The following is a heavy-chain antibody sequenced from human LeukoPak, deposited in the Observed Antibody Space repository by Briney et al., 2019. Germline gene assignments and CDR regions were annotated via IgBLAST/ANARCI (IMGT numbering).Heavy chain of an antibody. D-gene: IGHD6-19*01. J-gene: IGHJ3*02. CDR2: IYTSGST. CDR3: AREERYSSGWYLSIDGFDI. Sequence: SETLSLTCTVSGASISSYYWSWIRQPAGKGLEWIGLIYTSGSTNYNPSLKSRVTMSVDTSKKQFSLKLSSVTAADTAVYYCAREERYSSGWYLSIDGFDIWGEGTMVSASS. V-gene: IGHV4-4*07. CDR1: GASISSYY.